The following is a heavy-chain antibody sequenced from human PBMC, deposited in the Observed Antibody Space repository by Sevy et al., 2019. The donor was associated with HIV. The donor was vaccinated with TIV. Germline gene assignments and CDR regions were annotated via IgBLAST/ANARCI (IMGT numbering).Heavy chain of an antibody. D-gene: IGHD3-9*01. Sequence: GGSLRLSCAASGFTFSDYYMSWIRQAPGKGLEWVSYISSCSSYTNYADSVKGRFTISRDNAKNSLYLQMNSLRAEDTAVYYCAREYRYYDILTGYYNGRSFDYWGQGTLVTVSS. CDR1: GFTFSDYY. CDR3: AREYRYYDILTGYYNGRSFDY. CDR2: ISSCSSYT. V-gene: IGHV3-11*06. J-gene: IGHJ4*02.